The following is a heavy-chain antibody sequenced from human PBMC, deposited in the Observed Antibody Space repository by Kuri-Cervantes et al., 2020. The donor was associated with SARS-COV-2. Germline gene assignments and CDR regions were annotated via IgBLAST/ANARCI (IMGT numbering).Heavy chain of an antibody. CDR1: GYSFTSYW. V-gene: IGHV5-51*01. Sequence: KVSCKGSGYSFTSYWIGWVRQMPGKGLEWMGIIYPGDSDTRYSPSFQGQVTISADKSISTAYLQWSSLKASDTAMYYCARSGYYDSSGYYPPNYGMDVWGQGTTVTVSS. J-gene: IGHJ6*02. CDR3: ARSGYYDSSGYYPPNYGMDV. CDR2: IYPGDSDT. D-gene: IGHD3-22*01.